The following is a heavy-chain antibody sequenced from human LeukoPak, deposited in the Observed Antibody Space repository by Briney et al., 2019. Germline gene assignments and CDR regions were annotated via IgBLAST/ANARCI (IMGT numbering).Heavy chain of an antibody. CDR1: GFTFSNYW. V-gene: IGHV3-74*01. CDR2: INSNGRST. CDR3: VRDRAVSPFPPDAFDM. Sequence: GGSLRLSCAASGFTFSNYWMHWVRQAPGKGLVWVSRINSNGRSTKYADSVKGRFTISRDNAKNTLYLQMNSLSAEDTAVYYCVRDRAVSPFPPDAFDMWGQGTMVTVAS. J-gene: IGHJ3*02. D-gene: IGHD4-17*01.